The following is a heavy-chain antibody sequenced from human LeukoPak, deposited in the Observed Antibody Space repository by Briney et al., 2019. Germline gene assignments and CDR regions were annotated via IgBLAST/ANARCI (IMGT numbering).Heavy chain of an antibody. Sequence: ASETLSLTCTVSGGSISSYYWSWIRQPAGKGLEWIGRIYTSGSTNYNPSLKSRVTISVDTSKNQFSLKLSSVTAADTAVYYCARSFVVDYYDSSGCSPMYYFDYWGQGTLVTVSS. CDR1: GGSISSYY. CDR2: IYTSGST. J-gene: IGHJ4*02. V-gene: IGHV4-4*07. D-gene: IGHD3-22*01. CDR3: ARSFVVDYYDSSGCSPMYYFDY.